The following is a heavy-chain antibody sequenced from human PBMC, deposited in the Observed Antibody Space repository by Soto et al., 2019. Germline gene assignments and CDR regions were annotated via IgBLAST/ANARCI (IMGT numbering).Heavy chain of an antibody. D-gene: IGHD4-17*01. Sequence: ESGGGVVQPGRSLRLSCAASGFTFSSYGMHWVRQAPGKGLEWVAVIWYDGSNKYYADSVKGRFTISRDNSKNTLYLQMNSLRAEDTAVYYCARDPPYGDYEPPFDYWGQGTLVTVSS. V-gene: IGHV3-33*01. J-gene: IGHJ4*02. CDR1: GFTFSSYG. CDR2: IWYDGSNK. CDR3: ARDPPYGDYEPPFDY.